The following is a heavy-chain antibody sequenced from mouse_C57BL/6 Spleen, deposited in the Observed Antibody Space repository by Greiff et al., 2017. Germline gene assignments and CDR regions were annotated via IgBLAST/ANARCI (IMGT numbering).Heavy chain of an antibody. CDR3: ESHYYGFYAMDY. CDR1: GYTFTSYW. CDR2: IDPSDSYT. Sequence: QVQLQQPGAELVRPGTSVKLSCKASGYTFTSYWMHWVKQRPGQGLEWIGVIDPSDSYTNYNQKFKGKATLTVDTSSSTAYMQLSRLTSEASAVCSCESHYYGFYAMDYWGQGTSVTVSS. D-gene: IGHD1-1*01. J-gene: IGHJ4*01. V-gene: IGHV1-59*01.